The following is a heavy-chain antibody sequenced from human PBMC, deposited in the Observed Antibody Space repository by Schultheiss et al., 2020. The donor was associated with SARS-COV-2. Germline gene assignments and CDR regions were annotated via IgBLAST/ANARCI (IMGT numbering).Heavy chain of an antibody. Sequence: SETLSLTCPVSGGSISSGGYYWGWIRQPPGKGLEWIGYIYYSGSTNYNPSHKSRVTITVDTSKNQFSLKLSSVTAADTAVYYCARGVEGKPRHLGFDYWGQGTLVTVSS. J-gene: IGHJ4*02. CDR1: GGSISSGGYY. V-gene: IGHV4-61*08. CDR3: ARGVEGKPRHLGFDY. D-gene: IGHD3-10*01. CDR2: IYYSGST.